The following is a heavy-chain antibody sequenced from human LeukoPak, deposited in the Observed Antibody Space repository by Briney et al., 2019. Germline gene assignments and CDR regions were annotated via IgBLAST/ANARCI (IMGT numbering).Heavy chain of an antibody. CDR2: IYYSGST. J-gene: IGHJ6*03. Sequence: PSQTLSLTCTVSGGSISSGGYYWSWIRQHPGKGLEWIGYIYYSGSTYYNPSLKSRVTISVDTSKNQFSLKLSSVTAADTAVYYCASSSWLPPNDYYMDVWGKGTTVTVSS. CDR1: GGSISSGGYY. V-gene: IGHV4-31*03. CDR3: ASSSWLPPNDYYMDV. D-gene: IGHD6-13*01.